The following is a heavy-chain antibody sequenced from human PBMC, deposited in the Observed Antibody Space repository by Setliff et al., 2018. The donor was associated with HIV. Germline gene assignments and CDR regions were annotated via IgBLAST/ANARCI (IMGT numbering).Heavy chain of an antibody. D-gene: IGHD4-17*01. V-gene: IGHV1-18*01. Sequence: ASVKVSCKASGGPFSSYAVSWVRQAPGQGLEWMGWINAGNGNTKYSQKFQGRVTMTRDTSTSTVYMELSSLRSEDTAVYYCARQPDYGAGDYWGQGTLVTGS. CDR2: INAGNGNT. J-gene: IGHJ4*02. CDR3: ARQPDYGAGDY. CDR1: GGPFSSYA.